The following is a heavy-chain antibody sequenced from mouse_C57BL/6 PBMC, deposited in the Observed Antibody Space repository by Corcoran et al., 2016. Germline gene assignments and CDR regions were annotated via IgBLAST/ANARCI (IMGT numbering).Heavy chain of an antibody. V-gene: IGHV9-3*01. Sequence: QIQLVQSGPALKKPGETVKISCKASGYTFTTYGMSWVKQAPGKGLKWMGWINTYSGVPTYADDFKGRFAFSLEHSASTAYLQINNLKNEDTATYFCARREQLNYWGQGTTLTVSS. CDR1: GYTFTTYG. CDR3: ARREQLNY. J-gene: IGHJ2*01. D-gene: IGHD3-2*02. CDR2: INTYSGVP.